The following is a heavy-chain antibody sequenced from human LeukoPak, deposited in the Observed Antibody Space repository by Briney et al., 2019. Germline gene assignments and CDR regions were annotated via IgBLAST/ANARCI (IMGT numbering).Heavy chain of an antibody. Sequence: GGSLRLSCAASGFTFDDYAMHWVRQAPGKGLEWVSLISGDGGSTYYADSVKGRFTISRDNSKNSLYLQMNSLRTEDTALYYCAKGEILYDYVWGSYRPRYFDYWGQGTLVTVSS. J-gene: IGHJ4*02. D-gene: IGHD3-16*02. V-gene: IGHV3-43*02. CDR1: GFTFDDYA. CDR3: AKGEILYDYVWGSYRPRYFDY. CDR2: ISGDGGST.